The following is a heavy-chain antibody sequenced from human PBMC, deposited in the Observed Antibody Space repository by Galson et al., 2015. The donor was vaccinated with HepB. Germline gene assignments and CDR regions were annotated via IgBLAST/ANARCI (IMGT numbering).Heavy chain of an antibody. CDR1: RFTFSSYA. CDR2: ISGSGGST. CDR3: AKMGYSNFENNWFDP. Sequence: SLRLSCAASRFTFSSYAMSRVRQAPGKGLEWVSAISGSGGSTYYADSVKGRFTISRDNSKNTVFLQMNSLRAEDTAVYYCAKMGYSNFENNWFDPWGQGTLVTVSS. J-gene: IGHJ5*02. D-gene: IGHD4-11*01. V-gene: IGHV3-23*01.